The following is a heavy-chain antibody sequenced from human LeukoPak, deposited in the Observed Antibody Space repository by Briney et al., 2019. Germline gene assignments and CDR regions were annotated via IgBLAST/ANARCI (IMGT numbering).Heavy chain of an antibody. CDR3: ARAFCYSTSSRTFDY. Sequence: GGSLRLSCAASGFPFDDYGMSWVRQAPGKGLEWVSDITWSGGSTGYADSVKGRFTISRDSARDSLYLQMNSLRVEDTAFYYCARAFCYSTSSRTFDYWGQGTLVTVSS. D-gene: IGHD6-6*01. J-gene: IGHJ4*02. V-gene: IGHV3-20*04. CDR1: GFPFDDYG. CDR2: ITWSGGST.